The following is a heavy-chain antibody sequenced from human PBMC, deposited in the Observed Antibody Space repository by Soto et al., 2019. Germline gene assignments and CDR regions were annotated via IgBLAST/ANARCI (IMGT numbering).Heavy chain of an antibody. Sequence: TLSLTCTVSGGSISSGGYYWSWIRQHPGKGLEWIGYIYYSGSTYYNPSLKSRVTISVDTSKNQFSLKLSSVTAADTAVYYCARVVVAAPPSSLYYYYMDVWGKGTTVTVSS. J-gene: IGHJ6*03. CDR1: GGSISSGGYY. CDR3: ARVVVAAPPSSLYYYYMDV. CDR2: IYYSGST. V-gene: IGHV4-31*03. D-gene: IGHD2-15*01.